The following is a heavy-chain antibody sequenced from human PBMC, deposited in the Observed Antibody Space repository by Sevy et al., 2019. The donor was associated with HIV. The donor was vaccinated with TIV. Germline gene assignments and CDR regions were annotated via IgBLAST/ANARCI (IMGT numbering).Heavy chain of an antibody. Sequence: GGSLRLSCEASGFTFSSNAMSWVRQAPGKGLEWVSGMSVGGGDKFYADSVKGRFTISRDNSKNTLFPQINSLRAEDTALYDSVKCARYTIPNDAFDIWGQGTMVTVSS. D-gene: IGHD2-2*02. J-gene: IGHJ3*02. V-gene: IGHV3-23*01. CDR2: MSVGGGDK. CDR3: VKCARYTIPNDAFDI. CDR1: GFTFSSNA.